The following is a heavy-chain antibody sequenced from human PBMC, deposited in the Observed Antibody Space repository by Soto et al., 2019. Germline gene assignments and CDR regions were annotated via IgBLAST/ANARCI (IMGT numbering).Heavy chain of an antibody. J-gene: IGHJ4*02. CDR1: GFTFSRYA. CDR3: VKWLTGTTRPDY. D-gene: IGHD1-7*01. CDR2: ISGSSGST. V-gene: IGHV3-23*01. Sequence: EAQPLESGGGLVQPGGSHRLSCAASGFTFSRYAMSWFRQAPGKGLEWASGISGSSGSTYHAASVKGRFTISRDNAKNTLFLQMNSLRAEDTALYYCVKWLTGTTRPDYWGQGALVTVSS.